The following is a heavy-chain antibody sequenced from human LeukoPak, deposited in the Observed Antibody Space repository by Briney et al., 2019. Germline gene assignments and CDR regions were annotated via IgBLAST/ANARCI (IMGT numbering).Heavy chain of an antibody. Sequence: GESLKISCKGSGYSFSNFWIGWVRQRPGKGLEWMGIIYPGDSDTKYSPSFRGQVTTSADKSINTANLQWSSLRASDTAIYYCARHRRARRHANYNGFDYWGQGTLVIVSS. V-gene: IGHV5-51*01. J-gene: IGHJ4*02. CDR2: IYPGDSDT. CDR1: GYSFSNFW. D-gene: IGHD4/OR15-4a*01. CDR3: ARHRRARRHANYNGFDY.